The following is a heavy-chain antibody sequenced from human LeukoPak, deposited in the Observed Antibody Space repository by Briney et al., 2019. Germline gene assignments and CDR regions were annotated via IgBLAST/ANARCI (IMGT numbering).Heavy chain of an antibody. CDR3: ARALAVDGGSDY. J-gene: IGHJ4*02. D-gene: IGHD6-19*01. V-gene: IGHV1-8*01. CDR1: GYTFTSYD. CDR2: MNPNSGNT. Sequence: ASVKVSCKASGYTFTSYDINWVRQATGQGLEWMGWMNPNSGNTGYAQKFQGRVTMTRNTSISTAYMELNSLRSEDTAVYYCARALAVDGGSDYWGQGTLVTVSS.